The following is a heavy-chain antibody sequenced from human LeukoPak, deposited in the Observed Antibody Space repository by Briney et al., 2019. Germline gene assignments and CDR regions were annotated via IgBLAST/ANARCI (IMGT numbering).Heavy chain of an antibody. CDR2: INHSGST. CDR3: ARIGGIAAYYYGMDV. D-gene: IGHD6-13*01. Sequence: SETLSLTCAVYGGSFSGYYWSWIRQPPGKGLEWIGEINHSGSTNYNPSLKSRVTISVDTSKNQFSLKLSSVTAADTAVYYCARIGGIAAYYYGMDVWGQGTTVTVSS. J-gene: IGHJ6*02. V-gene: IGHV4-34*01. CDR1: GGSFSGYY.